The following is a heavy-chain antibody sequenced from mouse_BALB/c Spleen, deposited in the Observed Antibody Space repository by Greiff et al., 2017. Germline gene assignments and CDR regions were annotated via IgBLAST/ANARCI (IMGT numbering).Heavy chain of an antibody. D-gene: IGHD2-4*01. Sequence: VKLVESGPSLVQPSQSLSITCTVSGFSLTSYGVHWVRQSPGKGLEWLGVIWRGGSTDYNAAFMSRLSITKDNSKSQVFFKMNSLQADDTAIYYCAKGDYDYDGWFAYWGQGTLVTVSA. CDR2: IWRGGST. CDR3: AKGDYDYDGWFAY. V-gene: IGHV2-5-1*01. J-gene: IGHJ3*01. CDR1: GFSLTSYG.